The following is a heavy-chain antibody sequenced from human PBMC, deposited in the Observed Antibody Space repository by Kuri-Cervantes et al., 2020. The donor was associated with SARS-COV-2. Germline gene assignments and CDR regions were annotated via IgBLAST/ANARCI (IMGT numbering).Heavy chain of an antibody. CDR1: GFTFGDYA. Sequence: GGSLRLSCTASGFTFGDYAMSWFRQAPGKGLEWVGFIRSKAYGGTTEYAASVKGRFTISRDDSKSIAYLQMNSLKTEDTAVYYCAKELHGGPSGGGLYGMDVWGQGTTVTVSS. D-gene: IGHD3-10*01. V-gene: IGHV3-49*03. CDR2: IRSKAYGGTT. J-gene: IGHJ6*02. CDR3: AKELHGGPSGGGLYGMDV.